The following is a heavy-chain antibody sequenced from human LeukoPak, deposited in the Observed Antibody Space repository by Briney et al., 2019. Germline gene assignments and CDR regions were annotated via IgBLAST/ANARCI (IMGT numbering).Heavy chain of an antibody. Sequence: GGSLRLSCAASGFTFSSYEMNWGRQAPGKGLEWGSYISSSVSTIYYADSVRGRFTISRDNAKNSLYLQMNSLRAEHTAVYYCAPGRTYYDFWSGYYTFDYWGQGTLVTVSS. CDR3: APGRTYYDFWSGYYTFDY. D-gene: IGHD3-3*01. J-gene: IGHJ4*02. CDR1: GFTFSSYE. V-gene: IGHV3-48*03. CDR2: ISSSVSTI.